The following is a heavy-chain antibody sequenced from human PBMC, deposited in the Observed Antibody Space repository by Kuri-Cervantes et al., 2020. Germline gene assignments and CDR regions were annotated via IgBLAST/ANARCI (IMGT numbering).Heavy chain of an antibody. V-gene: IGHV3-20*04. CDR1: GFTFEDYG. CDR3: ARYADYDTGHEDY. CDR2: INWNGGST. D-gene: IGHD4-17*01. Sequence: GGSLRLFCAASGFTFEDYGMSWVRQAPGKGLEWVSGINWNGGSTGYADSVKGRFTISRDNAKNSLYLQMDSLRPEDTAFYYCARYADYDTGHEDYWGQGTLVTVSS. J-gene: IGHJ4*02.